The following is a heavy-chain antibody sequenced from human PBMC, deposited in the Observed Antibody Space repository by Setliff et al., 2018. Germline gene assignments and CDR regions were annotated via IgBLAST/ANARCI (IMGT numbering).Heavy chain of an antibody. CDR3: ASNALPHYDYSNYEGLYDYYYYMDV. Sequence: GGSLRLSCAASGFTFSSYWMSWVRQAPGKGLEWVALISATGGATYYADSVKGRFTIFRDNSKNSLYLQMNDLRAEDTAVYYCASNALPHYDYSNYEGLYDYYYYMDVWGKGTTVTVSS. J-gene: IGHJ6*03. CDR2: ISATGGAT. CDR1: GFTFSSYW. V-gene: IGHV3-23*01. D-gene: IGHD4-4*01.